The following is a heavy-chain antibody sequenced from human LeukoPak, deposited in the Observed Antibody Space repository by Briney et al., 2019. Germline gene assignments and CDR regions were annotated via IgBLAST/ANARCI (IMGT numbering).Heavy chain of an antibody. D-gene: IGHD1-26*01. CDR1: GGSTSRYY. CDR3: AREHPSIVGATDYFDY. V-gene: IGHV4-59*01. Sequence: PSETLSLTCTLSGGSTSRYYGGWIRQPQGKGRGWIGYIFYRGSTNYNPSLKSRVTISVDTSKNQFSLKLSSVTAADTAVYYCAREHPSIVGATDYFDYWGQGTLVTVSS. J-gene: IGHJ4*02. CDR2: IFYRGST.